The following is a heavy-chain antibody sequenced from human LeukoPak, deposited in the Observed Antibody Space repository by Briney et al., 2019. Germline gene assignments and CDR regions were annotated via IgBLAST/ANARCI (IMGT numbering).Heavy chain of an antibody. D-gene: IGHD1-26*01. V-gene: IGHV3-7*01. CDR1: EFTFSNYW. CDR2: IKQDGSKK. CDR3: AKAYVAIDSIVGAIINYYYGMDV. Sequence: PGGSLRLSCAASEFTFSNYWMSWVRQAPGKGLEWVANIKQDGSKKYYVDSVKGRFTISRDNSKNTLYLQMNSLRAEDTAVYYCAKAYVAIDSIVGAIINYYYGMDVWGQGTTVTVSS. J-gene: IGHJ6*02.